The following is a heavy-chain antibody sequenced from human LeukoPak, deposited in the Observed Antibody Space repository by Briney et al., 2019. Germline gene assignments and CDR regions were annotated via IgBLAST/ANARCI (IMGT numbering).Heavy chain of an antibody. CDR1: GFTFSSYA. D-gene: IGHD3-10*01. Sequence: GGSLRLSCAASGFTFSSYAMSWVRQGPGKGLEWVSGVIGGDGSRTYYADSVKGRCTISRHKPTNTVELQLKNLRPEDTAVYYCVREMGFGLGSRIESWGQGTLVIVSS. CDR2: VIGGDGSRT. V-gene: IGHV3-23*01. J-gene: IGHJ5*01. CDR3: VREMGFGLGSRIES.